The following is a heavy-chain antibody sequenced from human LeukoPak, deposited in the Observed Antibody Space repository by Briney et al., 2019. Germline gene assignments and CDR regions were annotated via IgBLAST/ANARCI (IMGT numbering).Heavy chain of an antibody. CDR2: IYSGGST. CDR3: ARVGGDFDWSIDY. J-gene: IGHJ4*02. CDR1: GFTVSSNY. D-gene: IGHD3-9*01. Sequence: GGSLRLSCAASGFTVSSNYMSWVRQAPGKGLEWVSVIYSGGSTYYADSVKGRFTISRDKSKSTLYLQMNSLRAEDTAVYYCARVGGDFDWSIDYWGQGTLVTVSS. V-gene: IGHV3-53*01.